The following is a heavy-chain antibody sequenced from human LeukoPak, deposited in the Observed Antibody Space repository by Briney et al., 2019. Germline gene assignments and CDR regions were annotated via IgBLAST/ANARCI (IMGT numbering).Heavy chain of an antibody. J-gene: IGHJ4*02. CDR2: IDPYDSYS. V-gene: IGHV5-10-1*04. CDR1: GYSFTSYW. D-gene: IGHD6-19*01. Sequence: GESLKISCKGSGYSFTSYWIGWVRQMPGKGLEWMGRIDPYDSYSAYSPSFQGQVTISADKSITTAYLQWSSLKASDTAMYYCARHVVPYSSGLTGFDYWGQGTLVTVSS. CDR3: ARHVVPYSSGLTGFDY.